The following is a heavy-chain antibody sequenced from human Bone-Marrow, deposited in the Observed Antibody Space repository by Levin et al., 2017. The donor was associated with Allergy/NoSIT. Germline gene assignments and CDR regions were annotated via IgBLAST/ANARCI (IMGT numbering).Heavy chain of an antibody. CDR1: GGSMDSYY. Sequence: PSETLSLTCTVSGGSMDSYYWSWVRQTPGKGLEWIGYIYSKGSTNYNPSLKGRVTMSVDMSKAQFSLKLTSMTAAATAVYYCGGGGVTSGWYGWYFGLWGRGTLVTVSS. V-gene: IGHV4-59*12. CDR3: GGGGVTSGWYGWYFGL. D-gene: IGHD6-19*01. CDR2: IYSKGST. J-gene: IGHJ2*01.